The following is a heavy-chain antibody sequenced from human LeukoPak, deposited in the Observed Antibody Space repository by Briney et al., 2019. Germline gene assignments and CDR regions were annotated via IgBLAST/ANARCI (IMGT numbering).Heavy chain of an antibody. V-gene: IGHV1-8*03. J-gene: IGHJ4*02. D-gene: IGHD2-2*01. CDR1: GYTFTSYD. Sequence: ASVKVSCKASGYTFTSYDINLVRQATGQGLEWMGWMNPNSGNTGYAQKFQGRVTITRNTSISTAYMELSSLRSEDTAVYYCARENYCSSTSCLDYWGQGTLVTVSS. CDR2: MNPNSGNT. CDR3: ARENYCSSTSCLDY.